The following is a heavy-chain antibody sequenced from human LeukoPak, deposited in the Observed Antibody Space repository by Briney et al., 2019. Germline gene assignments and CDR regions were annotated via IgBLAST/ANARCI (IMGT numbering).Heavy chain of an antibody. CDR1: GFTFSSYG. Sequence: GGSLRLSCAASGFTFSSYGMHWVRQAPGKGLEWVAVIWYDGSNKYYADSVKGRFTISRDNSKNTLYLQMNSLRAEDTAVYYCARCPLSTMIGRYYYGMDFWGQGTTVTVS. D-gene: IGHD3-22*01. CDR3: ARCPLSTMIGRYYYGMDF. V-gene: IGHV3-33*01. CDR2: IWYDGSNK. J-gene: IGHJ6*02.